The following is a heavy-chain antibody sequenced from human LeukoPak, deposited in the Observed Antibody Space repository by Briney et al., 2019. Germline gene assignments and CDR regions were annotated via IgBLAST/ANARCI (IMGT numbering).Heavy chain of an antibody. J-gene: IGHJ4*02. V-gene: IGHV4-59*01. D-gene: IGHD5-18*01. CDR1: GGSISSYY. CDR3: ARAYSYGSEIDY. Sequence: SETLSLTCTVPGGSISSYYWSWIRQPPGKGLEWIGYIYYSGSTNYNPSLKSRVTISVDTSKNQFSLKLSSVTAADTAVYYCARAYSYGSEIDYWGQGTLVTVSS. CDR2: IYYSGST.